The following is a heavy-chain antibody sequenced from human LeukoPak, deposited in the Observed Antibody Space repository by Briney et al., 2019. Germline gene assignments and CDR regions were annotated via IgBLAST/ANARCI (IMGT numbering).Heavy chain of an antibody. V-gene: IGHV5-51*01. J-gene: IGHJ4*02. D-gene: IGHD3-3*01. Sequence: GESLKISCKASGYSFDYYWIAWVRQLPGKGLEWLGIIYPDDSDSTYSPSFQGQVTISVDKSINTAYLQWSSLKASNTAIYYCARVGSVTNFGVVSYYFDYWGQGTLVTVSS. CDR1: GYSFDYYW. CDR2: IYPDDSDS. CDR3: ARVGSVTNFGVVSYYFDY.